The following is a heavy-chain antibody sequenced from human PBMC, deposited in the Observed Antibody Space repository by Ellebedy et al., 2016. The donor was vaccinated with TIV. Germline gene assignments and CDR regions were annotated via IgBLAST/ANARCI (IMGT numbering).Heavy chain of an antibody. CDR2: INPNSGGT. CDR1: GGTFSSYA. D-gene: IGHD6-6*01. V-gene: IGHV1-2*04. Sequence: ASVKVSCXASGGTFSSYAISWVRQAPGQGLEWMGWINPNSGGTNYAQKFQGWVTMTRDTSISTAYMELSRLRSDDTAVYYCARASRSSSSGGYGMDVWGQGTTVTVSS. J-gene: IGHJ6*02. CDR3: ARASRSSSSGGYGMDV.